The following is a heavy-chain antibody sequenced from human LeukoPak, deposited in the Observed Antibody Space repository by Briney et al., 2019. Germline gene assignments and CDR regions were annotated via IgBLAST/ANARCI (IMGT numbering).Heavy chain of an antibody. CDR2: IIPIFGTA. Sequence: SVKVSCKASGGTFSSYAISWVRQAPGQGLEWMGGIIPIFGTANYAQKFQGRVTITTDESTSTAYMELSSLRSEDTAVYYCAPMYYYDSSGYQSYYTDHWGQGTLVTVSS. CDR1: GGTFSSYA. J-gene: IGHJ4*02. D-gene: IGHD3-22*01. V-gene: IGHV1-69*05. CDR3: APMYYYDSSGYQSYYTDH.